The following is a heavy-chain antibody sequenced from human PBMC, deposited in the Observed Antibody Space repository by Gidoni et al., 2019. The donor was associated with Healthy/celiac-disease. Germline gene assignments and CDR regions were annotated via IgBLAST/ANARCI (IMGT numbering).Heavy chain of an antibody. D-gene: IGHD4-17*01. Sequence: QLQLQESGPGLVKPSETLSLTCTVSGGSISSRSYYWGWIRQPPGKGLEWIGSIYYSGSTYYNPSRKSRVTISVDTSKNQFSLKLSSVTAADTAVYYCARDWGMTTAMNWFDPWGQGTLVTVSS. J-gene: IGHJ5*02. CDR2: IYYSGST. CDR1: GGSISSRSYY. CDR3: ARDWGMTTAMNWFDP. V-gene: IGHV4-39*07.